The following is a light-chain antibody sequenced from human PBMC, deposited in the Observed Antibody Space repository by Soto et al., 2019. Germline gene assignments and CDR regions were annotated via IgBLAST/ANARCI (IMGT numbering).Light chain of an antibody. Sequence: QSVLTQPPSASGTPGQRVTISCSGSSSNIGSNYVYWYQQLPGTAPKLLIYRNNQRPSGVPDRFSGSKSGTSASLAISGLRSEHEADYYSAAWDDSLSGPNWVFGGGTKLTVL. J-gene: IGLJ3*02. CDR1: SSNIGSNY. CDR2: RNN. CDR3: AAWDDSLSGPNWV. V-gene: IGLV1-47*01.